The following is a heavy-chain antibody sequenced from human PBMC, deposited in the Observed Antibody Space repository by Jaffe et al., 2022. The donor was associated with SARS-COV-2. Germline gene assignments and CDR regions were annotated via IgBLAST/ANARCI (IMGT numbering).Heavy chain of an antibody. D-gene: IGHD5-18*01. CDR2: ISWDGTGT. CDR3: AKGGYNYGSLLDL. V-gene: IGHV3-43*01. Sequence: QLVESGGAVIQPGGSLRLSCAASGFNFNDYTMHWVRQPPGKGLEWLSLISWDGTGTDYADSVKGRFTISRESTVNSLYLQMDGLRTEDTAFYYCAKGGYNYGSLLDLWGRGTLVTVSS. CDR1: GFNFNDYT. J-gene: IGHJ2*01.